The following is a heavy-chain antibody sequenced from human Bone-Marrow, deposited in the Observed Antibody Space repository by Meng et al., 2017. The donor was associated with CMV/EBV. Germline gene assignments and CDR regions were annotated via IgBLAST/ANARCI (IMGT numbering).Heavy chain of an antibody. V-gene: IGHV4-4*02. CDR2: IYNSRNT. J-gene: IGHJ4*02. CDR3: ARIFIAARRNYFDY. D-gene: IGHD6-6*01. CDR1: GASIRSTHW. Sequence: SGASIRSTHWWNWVRQPPGQGLEWIGEIYNSRNTNYNPSLQSRVTISVDKSKNQFSLKLSSVTAADTAVYYCARIFIAARRNYFDYWGRGTLVTVSS.